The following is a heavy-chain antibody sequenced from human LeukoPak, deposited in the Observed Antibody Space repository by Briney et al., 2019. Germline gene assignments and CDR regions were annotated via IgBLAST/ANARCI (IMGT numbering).Heavy chain of an antibody. J-gene: IGHJ4*02. CDR1: GGTFSRYA. CDR3: ARTPTGGDIDY. Sequence: VASVKVSCKASGGTFSRYAISWVRQAPGQGLEWMGGIIPIFGTANYAQKFQGRVTITADESTSTAYMELSSLRSEDTAVYYCARTPTGGDIDYWGQGTLVTVSS. D-gene: IGHD2-21*02. CDR2: IIPIFGTA. V-gene: IGHV1-69*13.